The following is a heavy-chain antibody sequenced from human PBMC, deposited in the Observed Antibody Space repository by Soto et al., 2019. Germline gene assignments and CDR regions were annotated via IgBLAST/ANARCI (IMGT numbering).Heavy chain of an antibody. D-gene: IGHD6-13*01. V-gene: IGHV3-23*01. CDR1: GFTFSSYA. CDR2: ISGSDGST. Sequence: GGSLRLSCAASGFTFSSYAMNWVREAPGKGLEWVSVISGSDGSTYYADSVKGRFTISRDNSKNTLNLQMNSLRAEDTAVYYCARRSSSWYFAYWGQGTLVTVSS. J-gene: IGHJ4*02. CDR3: ARRSSSWYFAY.